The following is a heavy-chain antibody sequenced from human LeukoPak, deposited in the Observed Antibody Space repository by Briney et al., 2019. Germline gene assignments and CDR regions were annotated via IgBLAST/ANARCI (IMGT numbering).Heavy chain of an antibody. J-gene: IGHJ6*03. CDR1: GFTFSTYS. CDR3: AKDLPTVSGSGYYMDV. CDR2: ISSSSGYI. D-gene: IGHD4-17*01. V-gene: IGHV3-21*01. Sequence: PGGSLRLSCAASGFTFSTYSMNWVRQAPGKGLEWVSSISSSSGYIHYADSVKGRFTISRDNSKNTLYLQMNSLRAEDTAVYYCAKDLPTVSGSGYYMDVWGKGTTVTVSS.